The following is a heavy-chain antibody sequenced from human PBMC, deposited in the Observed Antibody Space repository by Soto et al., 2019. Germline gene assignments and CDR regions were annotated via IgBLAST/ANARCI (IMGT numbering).Heavy chain of an antibody. D-gene: IGHD3-10*01. V-gene: IGHV2-26*01. J-gene: IGHJ4*02. CDR3: TRIRGWGWLGPNDY. CDR1: GFSLSSARMS. Sequence: QVTLKESGPVLVKPTETLTLTCTVSGFSLSSARMSVSWIRQPPGKALEWLAHIFSSDAKSYSASLKSRVTISKDTSKSQVVLTMTNMNPVDTATYYCTRIRGWGWLGPNDYWGQGTLVTVSS. CDR2: IFSSDAK.